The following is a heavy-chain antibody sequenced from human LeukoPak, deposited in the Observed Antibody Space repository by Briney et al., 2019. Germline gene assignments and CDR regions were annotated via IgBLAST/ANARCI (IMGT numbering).Heavy chain of an antibody. D-gene: IGHD2-2*01. CDR1: GFTFSNYA. CDR3: AKARSTSWEIWFDP. V-gene: IGHV3-23*01. Sequence: GGSLRLSCAASGFTFSNYAMSWVRQAPGKGPEWVSTISGSGGSTYYADSVKGRFTISRDNSKNTLYLQMNSLRAGDTAVYYCAKARSTSWEIWFDPWGQGTLVTVSS. J-gene: IGHJ5*02. CDR2: ISGSGGST.